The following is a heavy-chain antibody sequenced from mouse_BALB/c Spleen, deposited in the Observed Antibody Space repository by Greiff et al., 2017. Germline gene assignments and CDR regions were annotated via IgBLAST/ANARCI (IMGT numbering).Heavy chain of an antibody. CDR1: GFSLSRYS. Sequence: VQVVESGPGLVAPSQSLSITCTVSGFSLSRYSVHWVRQPPGKGLEWLGMIWGGGSTDYNSALKSRLSISKDNSKSQVFLKMNSLQTDDTAMYYCARNEGDYGSSSFAYWGQGTLVTVSA. CDR2: IWGGGST. V-gene: IGHV2-6-4*01. CDR3: ARNEGDYGSSSFAY. D-gene: IGHD1-1*01. J-gene: IGHJ3*01.